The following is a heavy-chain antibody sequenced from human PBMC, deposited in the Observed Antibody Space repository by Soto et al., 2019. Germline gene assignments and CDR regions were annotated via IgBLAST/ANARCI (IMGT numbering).Heavy chain of an antibody. CDR1: GFTFNTYA. CDR2: ISYDGTNI. J-gene: IGHJ4*02. Sequence: QVQLVESGGGVVQPGRSLRLSCAASGFTFNTYAMHWVRQAPGKGLEWVAVISYDGTNIFYADSAKGRFTISRDNSKNTLYLQMNSLRADDTAVYYCCRPKIEYSASRGDFDYWGQGTLVTISS. CDR3: CRPKIEYSASRGDFDY. V-gene: IGHV3-30*03. D-gene: IGHD3-22*01.